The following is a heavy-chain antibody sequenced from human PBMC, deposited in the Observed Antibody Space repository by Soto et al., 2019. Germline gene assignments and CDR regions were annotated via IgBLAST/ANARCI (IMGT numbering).Heavy chain of an antibody. V-gene: IGHV4-59*01. D-gene: IGHD3-22*01. CDR2: FCYTGST. CDR1: GGSISGRC. J-gene: IGHJ5*02. Sequence: SLTCTVSGGSISGRCWSWVRQSPGKGLEWIGYFCYTGSTNYNPSLKSRVTISVDRSKTQCSLKLTSVTAADTAVYYRAKSHYDSSGYYIIDHWGQGTLVTVSS. CDR3: AKSHYDSSGYYIIDH.